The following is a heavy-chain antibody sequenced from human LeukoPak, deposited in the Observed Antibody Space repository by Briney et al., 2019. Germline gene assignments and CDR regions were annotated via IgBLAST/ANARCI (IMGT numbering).Heavy chain of an antibody. CDR2: IYSGGST. J-gene: IGHJ3*02. V-gene: IGHV3-66*01. CDR3: ARARPHYYDSSGYYYLFGAFDI. D-gene: IGHD3-22*01. CDR1: GFTVSSNY. Sequence: GGSLRLSCAASGFTVSSNYMSWVRQAPGKGLEWVSVIYSGGSTYYADSVKGRFTISRDNSKNTLYLQMNSLRAEDTAVYYCARARPHYYDSSGYYYLFGAFDIWGQGTMVTVSS.